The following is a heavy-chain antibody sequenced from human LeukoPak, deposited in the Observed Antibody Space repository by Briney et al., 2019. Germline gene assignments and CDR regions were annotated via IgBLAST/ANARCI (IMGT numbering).Heavy chain of an antibody. D-gene: IGHD4-23*01. CDR1: RFTFSIYI. CDR2: ISSSGNYI. J-gene: IGHJ4*02. CDR3: VREDYGGNSVFDS. Sequence: AGGSLRLSCAASRFTFSIYIMNWVRQAPGKGLECVSFISSSGNYIYYADSVKGRFTISRDNAKNSLYLQMNSLRAEDTAVYYCVREDYGGNSVFDSWGQGTLVTVSS. V-gene: IGHV3-21*01.